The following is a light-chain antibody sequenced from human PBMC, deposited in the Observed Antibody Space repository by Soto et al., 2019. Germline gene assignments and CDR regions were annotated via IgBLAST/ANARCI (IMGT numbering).Light chain of an antibody. J-gene: IGLJ1*01. V-gene: IGLV1-51*01. CDR2: DDD. Sequence: QSVMTQPPSVSAAPVQRVTISCSGSSSNIGGNSVSWYQQLPGTAPKLLIYDDDKRPSGIPDRFSGSKSGTSATLGITGVQTGDEADYYCGSWDSSLSAYVFGTVTKLTVL. CDR3: GSWDSSLSAYV. CDR1: SSNIGGNS.